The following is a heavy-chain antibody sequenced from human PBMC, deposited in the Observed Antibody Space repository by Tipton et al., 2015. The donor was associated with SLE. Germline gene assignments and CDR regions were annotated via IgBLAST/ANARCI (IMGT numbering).Heavy chain of an antibody. CDR3: ALRWPDTWTTVY. V-gene: IGHV1-18*01. J-gene: IGHJ4*02. CDR1: GYTFTTYA. CDR2: IAAYNGNT. Sequence: QLVQSGAEVKKPGASVKVSCKASGYTFTTYAISWVRQAPGQGLEWVGWIAAYNGNTNSAQKLQGRVTMTTDTSTSTAYMELRSLRSDDTAVYYCALRWPDTWTTVYWGQGTLVTVSS. D-gene: IGHD5-12*01.